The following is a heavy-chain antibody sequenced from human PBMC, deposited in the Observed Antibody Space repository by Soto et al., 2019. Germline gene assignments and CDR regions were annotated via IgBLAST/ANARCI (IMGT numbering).Heavy chain of an antibody. CDR3: ARGPLYDLESGMYWYFDL. CDR2: IIPIFGTT. V-gene: IGHV1-69*01. J-gene: IGHJ2*01. CDR1: GASFDSYT. D-gene: IGHD1-26*01. Sequence: QVQLVQSGAEVRKSGSSVKVCCKLSGASFDSYTITWVRQAPGQGLEWMGGIIPIFGTTNYAQKFQGRLTITADGFTSAAYMDLSSLTSEDTAVYYCARGPLYDLESGMYWYFDLWGRGTLVTVSS.